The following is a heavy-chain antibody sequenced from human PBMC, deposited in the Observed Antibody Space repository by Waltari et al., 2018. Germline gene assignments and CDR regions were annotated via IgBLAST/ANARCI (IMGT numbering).Heavy chain of an antibody. CDR3: AREKYYYDRAGLDY. CDR2: ISNSGSTI. J-gene: IGHJ4*02. D-gene: IGHD3-22*01. CDR1: GFTFSSYE. V-gene: IGHV3-48*03. Sequence: EVQLVESGGGLVQPGGYLRLSCAASGFTFSSYEMNWVRQAPGKGLELVAHISNSGSTIYYADSVKGRFTISRDDAKNSLYLQMNSLRAEDTAVYYCAREKYYYDRAGLDYWGQGTLVTVSS.